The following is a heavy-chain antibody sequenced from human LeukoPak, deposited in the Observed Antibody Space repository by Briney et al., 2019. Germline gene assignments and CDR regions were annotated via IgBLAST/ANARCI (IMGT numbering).Heavy chain of an antibody. D-gene: IGHD2-15*01. CDR1: GDSVSSNSAA. J-gene: IGHJ3*02. CDR3: ARDRYCSGGSCYDDAFDI. V-gene: IGHV6-1*01. CDR2: TYYRSKWYN. Sequence: SQTLSLTCAISGDSVSSNSAAWNWIRQSPSRGLEWLGRTYYRSKWYNDYAVSVKSRITINPDTSKNQFSLQLNSVTPEDTAVYYCARDRYCSGGSCYDDAFDIWGQGTMVTVSS.